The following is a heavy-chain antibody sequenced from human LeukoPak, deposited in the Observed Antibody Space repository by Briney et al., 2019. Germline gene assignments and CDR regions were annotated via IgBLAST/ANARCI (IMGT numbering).Heavy chain of an antibody. CDR2: ISGSGLNT. CDR1: GFTFSSYG. CDR3: AKEILYSGSYPTRVVGLDN. J-gene: IGHJ4*02. V-gene: IGHV3-23*01. D-gene: IGHD1-26*01. Sequence: GGTLRLSCAASGFTFSSYGMNWVRQAPGKGLEWVSSISGSGLNTYYADSVKGRFTISRDKSKNTLYLQMNSLRAEDTAVYYCAKEILYSGSYPTRVVGLDNWGQGTLVTVSS.